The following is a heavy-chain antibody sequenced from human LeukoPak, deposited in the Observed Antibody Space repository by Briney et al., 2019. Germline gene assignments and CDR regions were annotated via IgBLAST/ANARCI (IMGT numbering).Heavy chain of an antibody. D-gene: IGHD1-1*01. V-gene: IGHV3-64*01. J-gene: IGHJ3*02. CDR2: ISRNGNTT. Sequence: GGTLTLSCAASGFIFSTYAMHWVRKAPGKGLEHVSGISRNGNTTSYANAVKGRFTITRDNSMNTLYLQMGSLRAEDMAVYYCTRRTFLNAFDIWGQGTMVTVAS. CDR1: GFIFSTYA. CDR3: TRRTFLNAFDI.